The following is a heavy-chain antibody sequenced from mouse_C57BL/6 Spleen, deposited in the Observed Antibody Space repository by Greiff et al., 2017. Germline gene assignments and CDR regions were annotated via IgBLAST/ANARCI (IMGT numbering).Heavy chain of an antibody. Sequence: EVQLQQSGPELVKPGASVKMSCKASGYTFTDYNMHWVKQSHGKSLEWIGYINPNNGGTSYNQTFKGKATLTVNKASSTAYMELRSLTSEDSAVYYCAMAGLGAMDYWGQGTSVTVSS. CDR3: AMAGLGAMDY. CDR2: INPNNGGT. V-gene: IGHV1-22*01. CDR1: GYTFTDYN. J-gene: IGHJ4*01. D-gene: IGHD2-4*01.